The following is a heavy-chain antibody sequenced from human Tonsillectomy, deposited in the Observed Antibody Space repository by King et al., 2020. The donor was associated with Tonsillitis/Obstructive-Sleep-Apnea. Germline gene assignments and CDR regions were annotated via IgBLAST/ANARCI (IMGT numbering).Heavy chain of an antibody. J-gene: IGHJ5*02. CDR2: IIPFFGIA. V-gene: IGHV1-69*17. Sequence: QLVQSGAEVKKPGSSVKVSCKASGGTFSTYAITWVRQVPGQGLEWMGAIIPFFGIANHSQKFQGRVTIIADKSTSTVYMELSSLRSEDTAVYYCASSPTTEACSWFDPWGQGPLVTVSS. D-gene: IGHD5-12*01. CDR1: GGTFSTYA. CDR3: ASSPTTEACSWFDP.